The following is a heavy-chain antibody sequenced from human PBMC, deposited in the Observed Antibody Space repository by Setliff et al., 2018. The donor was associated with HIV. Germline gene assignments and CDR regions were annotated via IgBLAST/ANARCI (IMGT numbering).Heavy chain of an antibody. Sequence: SETLSLTCTVSGGSISSRAYFWGWIRQPPGKGLEWVGSISSSGSFYYNPSLRSRVTISVDTSNNHFSLNLTSVTAADTALYYCVSTATTWGRHSWFDPWGQGTLVTVSS. CDR1: GGSISSRAYF. J-gene: IGHJ5*02. D-gene: IGHD4-4*01. V-gene: IGHV4-39*02. CDR2: ISSSGSF. CDR3: VSTATTWGRHSWFDP.